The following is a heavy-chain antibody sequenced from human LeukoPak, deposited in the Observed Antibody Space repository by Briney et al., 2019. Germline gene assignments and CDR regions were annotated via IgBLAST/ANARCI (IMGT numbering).Heavy chain of an antibody. Sequence: SETLSLTCAVYGGSFSGYYWSWIRQPPGKGLEWIGYIYYSGSTYYNPSLKSRVTISVDTSKNQFSLKLSSVTAADTAVYYCARAPYSSGWYGDAFDIWGQGTMVTVSS. CDR1: GGSFSGYY. CDR2: IYYSGST. V-gene: IGHV4-34*09. D-gene: IGHD6-19*01. CDR3: ARAPYSSGWYGDAFDI. J-gene: IGHJ3*02.